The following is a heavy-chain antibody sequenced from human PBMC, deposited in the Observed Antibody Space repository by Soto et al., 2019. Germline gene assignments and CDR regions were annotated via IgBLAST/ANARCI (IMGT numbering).Heavy chain of an antibody. Sequence: TLSLTCTVSGGSISGYSWTWIRQPPGKGLEWIGYIYKSGSTNYNPSLKSRVTISVDTSKSQLSLKLTSVTAADTAVYYCARGKPNCSSSSCYFDYWGQGALVTVSS. CDR3: ARGKPNCSSSSCYFDY. J-gene: IGHJ4*02. V-gene: IGHV4-59*01. CDR1: GGSISGYS. CDR2: IYKSGST. D-gene: IGHD2-2*01.